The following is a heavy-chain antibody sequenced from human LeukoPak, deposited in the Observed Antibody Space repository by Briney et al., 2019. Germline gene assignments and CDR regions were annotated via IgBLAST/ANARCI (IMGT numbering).Heavy chain of an antibody. V-gene: IGHV4-31*03. Sequence: SQTLSLTCTVSGASFNSDDQNWNWIRQTPGKGLEWIGSIHPSGMLSNTPSLESRVTMSRDTTKNQFSLNLNSVTHADTGVSVCARGLDSRKLGYWGQGILVTVSS. CDR2: IHPSGML. J-gene: IGHJ4*02. CDR3: ARGLDSRKLGY. CDR1: GASFNSDDQN. D-gene: IGHD3-22*01.